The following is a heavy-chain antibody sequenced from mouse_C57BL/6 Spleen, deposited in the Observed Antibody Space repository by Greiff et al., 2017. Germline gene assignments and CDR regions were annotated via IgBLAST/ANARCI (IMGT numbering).Heavy chain of an antibody. J-gene: IGHJ4*01. CDR1: GYTFTSYW. V-gene: IGHV1-55*01. CDR2: IYPGSGST. Sequence: QVQLQQPGAELVKPGASVKMSCKASGYTFTSYWITWVKQRPGQGLEWIGDIYPGSGSTNYNEKFKSKATLTVDTSSNTAYMQLSSLTSEDSAVYDCARRGADYAMDYWGQGTSVTVSS. CDR3: ARRGADYAMDY.